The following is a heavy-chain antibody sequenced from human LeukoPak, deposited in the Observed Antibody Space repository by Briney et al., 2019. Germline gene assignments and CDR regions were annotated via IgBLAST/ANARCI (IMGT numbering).Heavy chain of an antibody. CDR3: ARSRKAVPAATFDY. D-gene: IGHD2-2*01. CDR2: IYYSGST. V-gene: IGHV4-59*11. J-gene: IGHJ4*02. CDR1: GGSISSHY. Sequence: PSETLSLTCTVSGGSISSHYWSWIRQPPGKGLEWIGYIYYSGSTNYNPSLKSRVTISVDTSKNQFSLKLSSVTAADTAVYYCARSRKAVPAATFDYWGQGTLVTVSS.